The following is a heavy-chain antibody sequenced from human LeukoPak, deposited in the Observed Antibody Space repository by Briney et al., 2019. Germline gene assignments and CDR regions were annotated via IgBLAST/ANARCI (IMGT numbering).Heavy chain of an antibody. J-gene: IGHJ4*02. Sequence: SETLSLTCTVSGVSITNYDWSWVRQPPGKGLEFIGHVHYSGTANYNPSLRSRVTISIDTSKNQFSLKLSSVTAADTAVYYCARDFRGVAPFGYGSGSQFDYWGQGTLVTVSS. CDR3: ARDFRGVAPFGYGSGSQFDY. CDR2: VHYSGTA. CDR1: GVSITNYD. V-gene: IGHV4-59*12. D-gene: IGHD3-10*01.